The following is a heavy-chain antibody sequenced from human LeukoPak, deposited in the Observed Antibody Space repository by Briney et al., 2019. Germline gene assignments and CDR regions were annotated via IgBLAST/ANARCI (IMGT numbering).Heavy chain of an antibody. V-gene: IGHV3-30*03. D-gene: IGHD1-1*01. CDR3: ARDKLEPGYSMDV. CDR2: ISYDGSNK. J-gene: IGHJ6*02. Sequence: GGSLRLSCAASGFTFSNAWMSWVRQAPGKGLEWVAVISYDGSNKYYADSVKGRFAISRDNSKSTLFLQMNSLRAEDTAIYYCARDKLEPGYSMDVWGQGTTVTVSS. CDR1: GFTFSNAW.